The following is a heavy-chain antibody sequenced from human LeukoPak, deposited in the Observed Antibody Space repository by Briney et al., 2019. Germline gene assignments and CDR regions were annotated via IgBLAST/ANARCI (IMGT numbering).Heavy chain of an antibody. CDR1: GGSISSYY. V-gene: IGHV4-59*12. J-gene: IGHJ6*02. CDR2: IYYSGST. CDR3: ARDPTRGYYYYGMDV. D-gene: IGHD3-16*01. Sequence: SETLSLTCTVSGGSISSYYWSWIRQPPGKGLEWIGYIYYSGSTNYNPSLKSRVTISVDTSKNQFSLKLSSVTAADTAVYYCARDPTRGYYYYGMDVWGQGTTVTVSS.